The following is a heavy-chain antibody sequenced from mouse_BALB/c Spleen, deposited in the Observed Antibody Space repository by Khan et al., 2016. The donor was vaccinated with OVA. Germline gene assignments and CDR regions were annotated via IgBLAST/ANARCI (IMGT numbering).Heavy chain of an antibody. V-gene: IGHV3-2*02. CDR3: ARLGPGFTF. CDR2: ISYSGST. Sequence: EVQLQESGPGLVKPSQSLSLTCTVTGYSITSDYAWNWIRQFPGNKLEWMGYISYSGSTSYNPSLKSRISITRDTSKNQFVLQLNSVTTEDTATYYCARLGPGFTFWGQGTLVTVSA. J-gene: IGHJ3*01. CDR1: GYSITSDYA. D-gene: IGHD4-1*01.